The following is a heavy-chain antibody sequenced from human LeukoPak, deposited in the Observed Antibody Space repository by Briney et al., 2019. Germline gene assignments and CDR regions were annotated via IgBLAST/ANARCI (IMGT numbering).Heavy chain of an antibody. CDR1: GFTFSSYE. J-gene: IGHJ6*03. V-gene: IGHV3-48*03. D-gene: IGHD5-18*01. CDR2: ISSSGSTI. CDR3: ARDDSYGNPTGYYYYMDV. Sequence: GGSLRLSCAASGFTFSSYEMNWVRQAPGKGLEWVSYISSSGSTIYYADSVKGRFTISRDNAKNTLYLQMNSLRAEDTAVYYCARDDSYGNPTGYYYYMDVWGKGTTVTISS.